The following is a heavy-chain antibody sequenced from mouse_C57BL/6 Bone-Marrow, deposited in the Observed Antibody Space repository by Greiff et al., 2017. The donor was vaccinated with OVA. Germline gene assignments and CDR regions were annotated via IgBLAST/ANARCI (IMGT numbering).Heavy chain of an antibody. J-gene: IGHJ3*01. Sequence: QVQLQQSGPGLVAPSQSLSITCTVSGFSLTSYGVHWVRQPPGQGLEWLVVIWRDGSTTYNSALKSRLSISKDNSKSQVFLKMNSLQTDDTAKYDCAAGDYYGSSPAWFAYWGQGTLVTVSA. CDR1: GFSLTSYG. D-gene: IGHD1-1*01. CDR3: AAGDYYGSSPAWFAY. CDR2: IWRDGST. V-gene: IGHV2-6*03.